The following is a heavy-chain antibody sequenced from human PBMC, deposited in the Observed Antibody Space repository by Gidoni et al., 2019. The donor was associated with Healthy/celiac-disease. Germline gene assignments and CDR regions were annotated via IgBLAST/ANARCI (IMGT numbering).Heavy chain of an antibody. CDR2: IMSSSSYI. D-gene: IGHD4-17*01. CDR1: GFTFSSYS. V-gene: IGHV3-21*01. Sequence: EVQLVESGGGLVKPGGSLRLSCAASGFTFSSYSMNWVRQAPGKGLEWVSSIMSSSSYIYYADSVKGRFTISRYNAKNSLYLQINSLRADDTAVDYCAREVDMTTVTSAIWLDPWGQGTLVTVSS. J-gene: IGHJ5*02. CDR3: AREVDMTTVTSAIWLDP.